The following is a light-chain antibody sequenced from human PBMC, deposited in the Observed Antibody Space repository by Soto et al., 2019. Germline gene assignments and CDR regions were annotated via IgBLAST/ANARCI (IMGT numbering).Light chain of an antibody. CDR1: QSIYTW. J-gene: IGKJ4*01. CDR2: QAS. V-gene: IGKV1-5*03. CDR3: QHYRAYPLT. Sequence: DIQMTQSPSTLSAYVGDRVTITCRASQSIYTWLAWYQQKPGRAPKLLIYQASTLESGVPSRFSGSGSGTEFTLIISSLQPDDFAAYYCQHYRAYPLTFGGGTEVEIK.